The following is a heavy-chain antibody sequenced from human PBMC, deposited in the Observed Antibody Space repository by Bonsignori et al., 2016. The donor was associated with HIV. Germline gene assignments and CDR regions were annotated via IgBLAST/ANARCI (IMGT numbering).Heavy chain of an antibody. CDR2: ISYDGSNK. CDR1: GFTFSSYA. D-gene: IGHD3-10*01. Sequence: GGSLRLSCAASGFTFSSYAMHWVRQAPGKGLEWVAVISYDGSNKYYADSVKGRFTISRDNSKNTLYLQMNSLRAEDTAVYYCARERSKEGSGSYFDYWGQGTLVTVSS. CDR3: ARERSKEGSGSYFDY. J-gene: IGHJ4*02. V-gene: IGHV3-30-3*01.